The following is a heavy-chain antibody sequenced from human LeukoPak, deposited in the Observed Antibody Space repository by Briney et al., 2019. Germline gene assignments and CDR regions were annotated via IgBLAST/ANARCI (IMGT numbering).Heavy chain of an antibody. V-gene: IGHV4-61*02. Sequence: SETLSLTCTVSGDSISSSTHYWSWIRQPAGKGLEWIGRIFTSGSINYNPSLKSRVTISIDTSKNQFSLMLSSVTAADTAVYYCARGELFWGPGTLVTVSS. D-gene: IGHD1-26*01. CDR3: ARGELF. CDR2: IFTSGSI. CDR1: GDSISSSTHY. J-gene: IGHJ4*02.